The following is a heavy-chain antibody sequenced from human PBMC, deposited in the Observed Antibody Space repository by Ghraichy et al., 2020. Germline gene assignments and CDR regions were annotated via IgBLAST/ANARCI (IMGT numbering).Heavy chain of an antibody. J-gene: IGHJ4*02. CDR3: ARCSRVAGYGFFDY. Sequence: SETLSLTCTVSGGSISSYYWSWIRQPAGKGLEWIGRIYTSGSTNYNPSLKSRVTMSVDTSKNQFSLKLSSVTAADTAGYYCARCSRVAGYGFFDYWGQGTLVTVSS. D-gene: IGHD6-19*01. CDR2: IYTSGST. V-gene: IGHV4-4*07. CDR1: GGSISSYY.